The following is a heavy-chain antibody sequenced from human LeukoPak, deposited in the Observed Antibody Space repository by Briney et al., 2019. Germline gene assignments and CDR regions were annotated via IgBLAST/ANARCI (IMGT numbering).Heavy chain of an antibody. J-gene: IGHJ4*02. CDR2: IIPIFGTA. Sequence: SVKVSCKASGGTFSSYAISWVRQAPGQGLEWMGGIIPIFGTANYAQKFQGRVTITADESTSTAYMELSSLRSEDTAVYYCARVHYDSSGYYEGRFDYWGQGTLVTVSS. D-gene: IGHD3-22*01. CDR1: GGTFSSYA. V-gene: IGHV1-69*13. CDR3: ARVHYDSSGYYEGRFDY.